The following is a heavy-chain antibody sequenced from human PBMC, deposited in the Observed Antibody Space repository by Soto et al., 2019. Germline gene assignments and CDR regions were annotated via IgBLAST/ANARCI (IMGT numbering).Heavy chain of an antibody. CDR1: GFTFSGSG. CDR3: TRQQYGYGYYHFDY. Sequence: LRLSCAASGFTFSGSGMHWVRQASGKGLEWVGRIRNKANNYATAYEESLKGRFTISRDDSKNTAYLQMSSLRIEDTAVYYCTRQQYGYGYYHFDYWGQGTLVTVSS. J-gene: IGHJ4*02. V-gene: IGHV3-73*01. D-gene: IGHD5-18*01. CDR2: IRNKANNYAT.